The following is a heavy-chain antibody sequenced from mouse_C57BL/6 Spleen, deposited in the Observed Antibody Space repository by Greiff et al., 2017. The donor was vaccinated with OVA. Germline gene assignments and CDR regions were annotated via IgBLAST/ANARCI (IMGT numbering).Heavy chain of an antibody. CDR2: INPSTGGT. CDR1: GYSFTGYY. D-gene: IGHD2-3*01. V-gene: IGHV1-42*01. CDR3: ASRPSSYDGYYV. Sequence: VQLQQSGPELVKPGASVKISCKASGYSFTGYYMNWVKQSPEKSLEWIGEINPSTGGTTYNQKFKATATLTVDKSSSTAYMQLKSLTSEDSAVYYCASRPSSYDGYYVWGQGTTLTVSS. J-gene: IGHJ2*01.